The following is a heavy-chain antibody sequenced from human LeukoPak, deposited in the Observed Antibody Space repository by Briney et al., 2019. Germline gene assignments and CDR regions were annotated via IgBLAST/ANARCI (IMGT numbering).Heavy chain of an antibody. V-gene: IGHV1-18*01. Sequence: GASVKVSCKASGYTFTSYGISWVRQAPGQGLEWMGWISAYNGNTNYAQKLQGRVTMTTDTSTSTAYMELSGLRSDDTAVYYCARQQLVTSYYYMDVWGKGTTVTISS. CDR2: ISAYNGNT. D-gene: IGHD6-13*01. CDR3: ARQQLVTSYYYMDV. J-gene: IGHJ6*03. CDR1: GYTFTSYG.